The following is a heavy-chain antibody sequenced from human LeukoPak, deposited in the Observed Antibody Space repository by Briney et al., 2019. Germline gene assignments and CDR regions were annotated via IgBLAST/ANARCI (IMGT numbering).Heavy chain of an antibody. V-gene: IGHV1-2*06. Sequence: GAPVKVSCKASGYTFTSYYMHWVRQAPGQGLEWMGRINPNSGGTNYAQKFQGRVTMTRDTSISTAYMELSRLRSDDTAVYYCASVGRMTTVTTSDRDFDYWGQGTLVTVSS. D-gene: IGHD4-17*01. CDR2: INPNSGGT. CDR1: GYTFTSYY. J-gene: IGHJ4*02. CDR3: ASVGRMTTVTTSDRDFDY.